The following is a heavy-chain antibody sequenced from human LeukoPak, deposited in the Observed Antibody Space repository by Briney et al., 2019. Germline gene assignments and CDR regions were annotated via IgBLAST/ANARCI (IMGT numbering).Heavy chain of an antibody. CDR2: ISWNSGNI. Sequence: SIRLSWAAGGFTFSGYAMHWVPQAPGKGLEWVSGISWNSGNIGYADSVKGRFTISRDNAKNSLYLQMNSLRSEDTALYYCAKAEGGWESLPSDYWGQGTLVTVYS. CDR3: AKAEGGWESLPSDY. J-gene: IGHJ4*02. CDR1: GFTFSGYA. V-gene: IGHV3-9*01. D-gene: IGHD1-26*01.